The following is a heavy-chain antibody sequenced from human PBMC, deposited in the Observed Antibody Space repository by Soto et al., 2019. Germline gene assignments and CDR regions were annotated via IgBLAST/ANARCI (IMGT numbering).Heavy chain of an antibody. V-gene: IGHV4-34*01. CDR1: GGSFSGYY. CDR2: INRSGST. Sequence: QMQLQQWGAGLLKPSETLSLTCAVIGGSFSGYYYYWIRQPPGKGLEWIGEINRSGSTNYNPSLKSRVTISVDTSKNQFSLTLSSVTAADTAIYYCARGGLTTVPPLTWGQGTLVTVSS. CDR3: ARGGLTTVPPLT. D-gene: IGHD4-17*01. J-gene: IGHJ4*02.